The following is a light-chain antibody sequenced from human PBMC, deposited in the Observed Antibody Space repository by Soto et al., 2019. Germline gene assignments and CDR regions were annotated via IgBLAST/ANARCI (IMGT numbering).Light chain of an antibody. CDR1: QSVSSSY. CDR2: GAS. Sequence: IVLTQSPGTLSLSPGERATLSCRASQSVSSSYLAWYQHKPGQAPRLLIYGASSRATGIPDRFSGSGSGTDFTLTISRLEPEDFAVHYCQQYGSSPRTLGQVTKVDIK. J-gene: IGKJ1*01. V-gene: IGKV3-20*01. CDR3: QQYGSSPRT.